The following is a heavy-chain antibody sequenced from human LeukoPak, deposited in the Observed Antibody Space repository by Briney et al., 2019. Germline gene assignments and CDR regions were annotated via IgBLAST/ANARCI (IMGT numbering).Heavy chain of an antibody. D-gene: IGHD5-12*01. J-gene: IGHJ4*02. Sequence: PGGSLRLSCAASGFTFSSYGMHWVRQAPGKGLEWVAIMWYDGSNKYYTDSVKGRFTISRDNSKNTLYLQMNSLRAEDTAVYYCAKSSPAGWDIAHSWGRGTLVTVSS. V-gene: IGHV3-33*06. CDR3: AKSSPAGWDIAHS. CDR1: GFTFSSYG. CDR2: MWYDGSNK.